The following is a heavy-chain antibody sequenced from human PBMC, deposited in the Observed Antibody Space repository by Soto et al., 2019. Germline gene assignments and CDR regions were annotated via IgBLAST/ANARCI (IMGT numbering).Heavy chain of an antibody. CDR3: ASAYCGGDCLPFDP. D-gene: IGHD2-21*02. J-gene: IGHJ5*02. Sequence: QVQLQQWGAGLLKPSETLSLTCAVYGGSFSGYYWSWIRQPPGKGLVWIGEINHSGSTNYNPSLKSRVTISVDTSKNQFSLKLSSVTAADTAVYYCASAYCGGDCLPFDPWGQGTLVTVSS. CDR2: INHSGST. CDR1: GGSFSGYY. V-gene: IGHV4-34*01.